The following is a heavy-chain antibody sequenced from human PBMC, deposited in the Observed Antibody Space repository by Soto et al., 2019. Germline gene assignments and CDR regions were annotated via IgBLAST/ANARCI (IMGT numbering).Heavy chain of an antibody. V-gene: IGHV3-23*01. CDR2: ISGSGGST. Sequence: PGGSLRLSCAASGFTFSSYAMSWVRQAPGKGLEWVSAISGSGGSTYYADSVKGRFTISRDNSKNTLYLQMNSLRAEDTAVYYCAKDLRGLERRYYFDYWGQGTLVTVSS. CDR1: GFTFSSYA. D-gene: IGHD1-1*01. CDR3: AKDLRGLERRYYFDY. J-gene: IGHJ4*02.